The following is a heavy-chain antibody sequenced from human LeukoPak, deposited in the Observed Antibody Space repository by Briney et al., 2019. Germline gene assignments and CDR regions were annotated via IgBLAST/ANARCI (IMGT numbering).Heavy chain of an antibody. J-gene: IGHJ6*03. CDR3: ARAPTVTTSLSYYYYLDV. V-gene: IGHV4-59*01. CDR1: GGSISSYY. CDR2: IYYSGST. Sequence: SETLSLTCTVSGGSISSYYWSWIRQPSGKGLEWIGYIYYSGSTNYNPSLKSRVTISVDTSKNQYSLKLNSVTAADTAMYYCARAPTVTTSLSYYYYLDVWGKGTTVTISS. D-gene: IGHD4-17*01.